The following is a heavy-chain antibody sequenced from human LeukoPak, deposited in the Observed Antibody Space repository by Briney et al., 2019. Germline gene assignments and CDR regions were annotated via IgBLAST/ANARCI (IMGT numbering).Heavy chain of an antibody. D-gene: IGHD4-17*01. V-gene: IGHV1-8*01. J-gene: IGHJ4*02. Sequence: PRASVTVSCKASGYTFSSYDINWVRQATGQGLEWMGWMNPNSGNTDYAQRFQGRVTMTRNTSISTAYMELSSLRSEDTAVYYCARGDFGDYFLDYWGQGTLVTVSS. CDR2: MNPNSGNT. CDR1: GYTFSSYD. CDR3: ARGDFGDYFLDY.